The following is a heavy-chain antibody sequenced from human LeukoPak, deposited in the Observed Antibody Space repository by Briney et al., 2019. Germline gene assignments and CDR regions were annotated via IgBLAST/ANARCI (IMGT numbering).Heavy chain of an antibody. J-gene: IGHJ3*02. CDR2: MRQDGGEI. CDR1: GFTFSRYW. V-gene: IGHV3-7*01. Sequence: GGSLRLSCEASGFTFSRYWMAWVRQAPGKEPEWVANMRQDGGEIYYVDSVKGRFTISRDNARNFLYLQMNSLRAEDTAVYYCARAISYGDDAFDIWGQGTMVTVSS. CDR3: ARAISYGDDAFDI. D-gene: IGHD5-18*01.